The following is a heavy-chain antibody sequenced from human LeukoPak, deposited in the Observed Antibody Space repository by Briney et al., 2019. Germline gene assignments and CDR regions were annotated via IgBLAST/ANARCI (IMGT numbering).Heavy chain of an antibody. CDR2: SGDSDGST. V-gene: IGHV3-23*01. J-gene: IGHJ4*02. CDR1: GFTFSGSC. D-gene: IGHD2-15*01. CDR3: AKGGCRGTCNPLAY. Sequence: AGSLRLSCAASGFTFSGSCMSWIRQAPGKGLEWISSSGDSDGSTYYAYSLKGRFTISRDNSMNTLYLPMNNLRAEDTAVYYCAKGGCRGTCNPLAYWGQGALVTVSP.